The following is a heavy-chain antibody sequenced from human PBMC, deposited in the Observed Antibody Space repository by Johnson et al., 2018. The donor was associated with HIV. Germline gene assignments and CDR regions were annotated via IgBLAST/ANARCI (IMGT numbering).Heavy chain of an antibody. Sequence: VQLVESGGGVERPEESLRLSCVGSGFMFDDYAMSWVRQVPGKGLEWVSGIDWTVANAGYADSVKGRFTIFRDNAKNTLYLQMNILSAEDTALYYCARAPEGRGVDAFDVWGQWTVVTVSS. CDR2: IDWTVANA. D-gene: IGHD3-10*01. V-gene: IGHV3-20*04. CDR3: ARAPEGRGVDAFDV. CDR1: GFMFDDYA. J-gene: IGHJ3*01.